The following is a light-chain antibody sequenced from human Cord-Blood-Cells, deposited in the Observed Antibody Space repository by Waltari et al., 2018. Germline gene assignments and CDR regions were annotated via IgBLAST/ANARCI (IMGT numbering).Light chain of an antibody. V-gene: IGKV3-11*01. CDR3: QQRSNWT. CDR1: QSVSSY. Sequence: EIVLTQSPATLSLSPGERATLSCRASQSVSSYLAWYQQKPGQAHRLLIYDASNRATGIPARFSGSGSGTDFTLTISSLEPEDFAVYYCQQRSNWTFGQGTKVEIK. CDR2: DAS. J-gene: IGKJ1*01.